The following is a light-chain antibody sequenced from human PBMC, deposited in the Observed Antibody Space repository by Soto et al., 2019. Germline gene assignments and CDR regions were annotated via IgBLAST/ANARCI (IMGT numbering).Light chain of an antibody. CDR2: EVS. CDR3: SSYAGSNNFV. J-gene: IGLJ1*01. V-gene: IGLV2-8*01. CDR1: SSDVGGYNY. Sequence: QSVLTQPPSASGSPGQSVTISCTGTSSDVGGYNYVSWYQQHSGKAPKLMIYEVSERPSGVPDRFSGSKSSNTASLTVSGLQAEDDADYYCSSYAGSNNFVFGTGTKVTVL.